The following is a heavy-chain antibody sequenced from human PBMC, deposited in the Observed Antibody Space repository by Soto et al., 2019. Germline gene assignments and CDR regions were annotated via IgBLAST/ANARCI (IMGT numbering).Heavy chain of an antibody. Sequence: QVQLQQWGAGLLKPSETLSLTCAVYGGSFSGYYWTWIRQPPGTGLEWIGEINHSGSTNYNPSLKSRLTISVDTSKNQFSRKLTSVTAADTAVYYCARDKITGLFDYWGQGTLVTVSS. V-gene: IGHV4-34*01. J-gene: IGHJ4*02. D-gene: IGHD2-8*02. CDR3: ARDKITGLFDY. CDR1: GGSFSGYY. CDR2: INHSGST.